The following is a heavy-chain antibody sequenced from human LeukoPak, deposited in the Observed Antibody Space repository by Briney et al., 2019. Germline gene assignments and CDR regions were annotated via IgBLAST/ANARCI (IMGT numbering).Heavy chain of an antibody. CDR2: ISYDGSNK. J-gene: IGHJ5*02. D-gene: IGHD3-10*01. CDR3: ARGFGRP. CDR1: GFTFSSYA. Sequence: PGGSLRLSCAASGFTFSSYAMHWVRQAPGKGLEWVAVISYDGSNKYYADSVKGRFTISRDNAKNSLYLQMNSLRAEDTAVYYRARGFGRPWGQGTLVTVSS. V-gene: IGHV3-30-3*01.